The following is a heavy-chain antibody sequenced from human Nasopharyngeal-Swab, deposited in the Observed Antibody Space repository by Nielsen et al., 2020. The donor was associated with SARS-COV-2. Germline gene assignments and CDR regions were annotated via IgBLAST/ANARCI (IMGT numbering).Heavy chain of an antibody. CDR2: INHSGST. V-gene: IGHV4-34*01. Sequence: GSLRLSCAVYGGSFSGYYWSWIRQPPGKGLEWIGEINHSGSTNYSPSLKSRVAISVDTSKNQFSLKLSSVTAADTAVYYCGRGACSITTCYENVDVWGQGTTVTVSS. CDR1: GGSFSGYY. CDR3: GRGACSITTCYENVDV. D-gene: IGHD2-2*01. J-gene: IGHJ6*02.